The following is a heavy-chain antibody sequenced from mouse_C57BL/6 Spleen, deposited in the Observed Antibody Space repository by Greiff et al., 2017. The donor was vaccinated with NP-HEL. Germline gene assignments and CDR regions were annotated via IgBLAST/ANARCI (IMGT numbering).Heavy chain of an antibody. V-gene: IGHV1-61*01. CDR2: IYPSDSET. Sequence: QVQLQQPGAELVRPGSSVKLSCKASGYTFTSYWMDWVKQRPGLGLEWIGNIYPSDSETHYNQKFKDKATLTVDKSSSTAYMQLSSLTSEDSAVYYCARGNYFDYWGQGTTLTVSS. J-gene: IGHJ2*01. CDR3: ARGNYFDY. CDR1: GYTFTSYW.